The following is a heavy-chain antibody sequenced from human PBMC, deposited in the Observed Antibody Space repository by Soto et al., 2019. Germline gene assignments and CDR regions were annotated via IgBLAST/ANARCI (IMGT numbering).Heavy chain of an antibody. CDR3: ARHAMAGTTSRWFDP. CDR1: GGSISSRTYH. CDR2: IYYSGST. Sequence: SETLSLTCTVSGGSISSRTYHWGWIRQPPGRGLEWIGSIYYSGSTYYNSSLKSRVTISVDTSKNQFSLKLNSVTAADTAVYYCARHAMAGTTSRWFDPWGQGTLVTVSS. V-gene: IGHV4-39*01. J-gene: IGHJ5*02. D-gene: IGHD1-1*01.